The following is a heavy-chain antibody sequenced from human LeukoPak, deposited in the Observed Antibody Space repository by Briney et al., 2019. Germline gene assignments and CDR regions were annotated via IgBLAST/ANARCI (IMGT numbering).Heavy chain of an antibody. D-gene: IGHD3-10*01. CDR3: ARQGGSASPLLI. J-gene: IGHJ4*02. Sequence: SETLSLTCTVSGGSISGYYWSWIRQPAGRGLDWIGRIYTSGSTNYNPSLKSRVTMSVDTSKNQFSLRLSSVTAADTAVYYCARQGGSASPLLIWGQGTLVTVSS. CDR1: GGSISGYY. V-gene: IGHV4-4*07. CDR2: IYTSGST.